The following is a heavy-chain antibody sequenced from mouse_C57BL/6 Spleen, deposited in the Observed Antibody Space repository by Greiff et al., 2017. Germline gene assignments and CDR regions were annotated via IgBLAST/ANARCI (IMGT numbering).Heavy chain of an antibody. V-gene: IGHV1-76*01. CDR2: IYPGSGNT. CDR1: GYTFTDYY. D-gene: IGHD2-5*01. CDR3: TRDSNYSAWFAY. Sequence: QVQLHQSGAELVRPGASVKLSCKASGYTFTDYYINWVKQRPGQGLEWIARIYPGSGNTYYNEKFKGKATLTAEKASSTVYMQLSSLTSENSAVYFGTRDSNYSAWFAYWGQGTLVTVSA. J-gene: IGHJ3*01.